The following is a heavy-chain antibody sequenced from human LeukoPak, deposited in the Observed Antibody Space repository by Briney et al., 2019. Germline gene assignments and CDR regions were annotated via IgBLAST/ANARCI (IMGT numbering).Heavy chain of an antibody. CDR3: ARRATVANIYFDS. D-gene: IGHD5-12*01. J-gene: IGHJ4*02. Sequence: PSETLSLTCSVSGYLINSGYCWGWFRQSPGKGLEWIGSIYSTGTTYDNRSLKRRVSISVDPSKNQFSLKLRSVTAADTAVYYCARRATVANIYFDSWGQGNLVTVSS. V-gene: IGHV4-38-2*02. CDR1: GYLINSGYC. CDR2: IYSTGTT.